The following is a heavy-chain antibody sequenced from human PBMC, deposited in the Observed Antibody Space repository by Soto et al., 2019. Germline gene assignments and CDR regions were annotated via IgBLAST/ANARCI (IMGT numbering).Heavy chain of an antibody. CDR2: INSDGNST. V-gene: IGHV3-74*01. D-gene: IGHD1-1*01. J-gene: IGHJ4*01. CDR1: GFTFSPFW. Sequence: EVQLVESGGGLVQPGGSLRLSCAASGFTFSPFWMHWVRQVPGKGPVWVSRINSDGNSTSYADSVKGRFTISRDNAKNTLYLQMNSLRAKDTAVYYCASGRNHFDCWGHGTLVTVSS. CDR3: ASGRNHFDC.